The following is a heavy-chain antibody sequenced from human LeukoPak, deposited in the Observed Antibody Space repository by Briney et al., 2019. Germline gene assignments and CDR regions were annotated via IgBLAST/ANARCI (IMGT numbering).Heavy chain of an antibody. CDR2: ISYSGST. J-gene: IGHJ2*01. D-gene: IGHD1-26*01. CDR1: GGSISTSTYY. Sequence: PSETLSLTCTVSGGSISTSTYYWGWIRQPPGKGLEWIGSISYSGSTYNNPSLKSRVTISVDTSKNQFSLKLSSVTAPDTAVYYCARRVYSGSYNWYFDLWGRGTLVTVSS. CDR3: ARRVYSGSYNWYFDL. V-gene: IGHV4-39*01.